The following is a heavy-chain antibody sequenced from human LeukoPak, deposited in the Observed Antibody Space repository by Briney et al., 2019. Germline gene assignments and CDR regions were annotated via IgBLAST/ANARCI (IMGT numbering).Heavy chain of an antibody. CDR1: GFTFSSYA. J-gene: IGHJ4*02. CDR3: VKDRDSSGWYYFDY. CDR2: ISRNGGST. V-gene: IGHV3-64D*06. D-gene: IGHD6-19*01. Sequence: GGSLRLSCSASGFTFSSYAMHWVRQAPGKGLEYVSTISRNGGSTYYADSVKGRFTISRDNSKNTLYLQMSSLRAEDTAVYYCVKDRDSSGWYYFDYWGQGTLVTVSS.